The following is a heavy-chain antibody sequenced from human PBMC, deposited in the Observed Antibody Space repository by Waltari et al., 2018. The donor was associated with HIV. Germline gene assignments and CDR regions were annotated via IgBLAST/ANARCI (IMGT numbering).Heavy chain of an antibody. CDR1: GGSMNTSDYY. D-gene: IGHD2-8*01. V-gene: IGHV4-39*07. Sequence: QFKLQESGPRLRKPSETLSLTCTISGGSMNTSDYYWCWVRQPPGKGLEWIGNIHYNGRTFYNPSLHSRVTLSLDKSDNQFFLNFISVVAADRAVYYCARDSGLCMYDSRRAVLNWFDPWGQGLLVTVSS. CDR2: IHYNGRT. J-gene: IGHJ5*02. CDR3: ARDSGLCMYDSRRAVLNWFDP.